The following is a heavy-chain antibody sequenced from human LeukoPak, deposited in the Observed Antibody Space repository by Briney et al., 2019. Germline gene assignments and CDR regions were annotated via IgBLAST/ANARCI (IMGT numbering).Heavy chain of an antibody. D-gene: IGHD1-7*01. CDR2: IGTAADT. V-gene: IGHV3-13*01. Sequence: PGGSLRLSCAASGFTFSSYDMHWVRQATGRGLEWLSSIGTAADTYYPGSVKGRFTISRENAKNSLYLQMNSLRAGDTAVYYCARGPIVGITETKGYFDHWGQGILVTVSS. J-gene: IGHJ4*02. CDR3: ARGPIVGITETKGYFDH. CDR1: GFTFSSYD.